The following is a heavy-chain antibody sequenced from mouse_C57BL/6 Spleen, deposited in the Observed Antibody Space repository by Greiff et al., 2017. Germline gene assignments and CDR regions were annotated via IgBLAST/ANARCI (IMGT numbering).Heavy chain of an antibody. CDR3: VGSSPNYFDY. D-gene: IGHD1-1*01. CDR1: GYAFSSSW. J-gene: IGHJ2*01. V-gene: IGHV1-82*01. CDR2: IYPGDGDT. Sequence: VQLQESGPELVKPGASVKISCKASGYAFSSSWMNWVKQRPGKGLEWIGRIYPGDGDTNYNGKFKGKATLTADKSSSTAYMQLSSLTSEDSAVYFCVGSSPNYFDYWGQGTTLTVSS.